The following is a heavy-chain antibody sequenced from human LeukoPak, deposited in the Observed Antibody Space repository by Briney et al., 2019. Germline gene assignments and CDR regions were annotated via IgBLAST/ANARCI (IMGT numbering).Heavy chain of an antibody. D-gene: IGHD3-10*01. CDR1: GGSISSSNW. Sequence: PSETLSLTCAVSGGSISSSNWWSWVRQPPGKGLEWIGEIYHSGSTNYNPSLKSRVTISVDKSKNQFSLKLSSVTAADTAVYYCARVSSIWFGELLVWFDPWGQGTLVTVSS. V-gene: IGHV4-4*02. CDR2: IYHSGST. CDR3: ARVSSIWFGELLVWFDP. J-gene: IGHJ5*02.